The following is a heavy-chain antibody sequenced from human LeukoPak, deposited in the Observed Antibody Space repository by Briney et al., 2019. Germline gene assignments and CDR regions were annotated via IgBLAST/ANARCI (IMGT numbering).Heavy chain of an antibody. CDR2: IYHSGST. V-gene: IGHV4-38-2*01. CDR1: GNSISSGYY. CDR3: ARESDSGGFSNY. J-gene: IGHJ4*02. Sequence: PSETLSLTCAVSGNSISSGYYWGWIRPPPGKGLEWIGTIYHSGSTSYNPSLKSRVTISVDTSENQFSVRLSSVTAADTAVYYCARESDSGGFSNYWGQGILVTVSS. D-gene: IGHD3-22*01.